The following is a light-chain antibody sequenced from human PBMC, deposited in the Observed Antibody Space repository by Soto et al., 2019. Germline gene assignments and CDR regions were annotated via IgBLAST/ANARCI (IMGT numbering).Light chain of an antibody. V-gene: IGKV3-20*01. CDR3: QQYANSPRT. CDR1: QSVTSNY. CDR2: GAS. Sequence: EIVLTQSPGTLSLSPGERATLSCRASQSVTSNYLAWYQQNPGQAPRLLIYGASSRATGVADRFSGSGSGSDFTLTISRLEAEDFAVYYCQQYANSPRTFGQGTKVEIK. J-gene: IGKJ1*01.